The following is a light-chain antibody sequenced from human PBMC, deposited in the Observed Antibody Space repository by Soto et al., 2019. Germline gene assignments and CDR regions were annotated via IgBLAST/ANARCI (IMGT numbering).Light chain of an antibody. J-gene: IGKJ1*01. CDR3: QQYDSLWT. Sequence: DIQMTQSPSTLSASVGDRVTITCRASQTMSSWLAWYQQKPGKAPKLLIYKASSLESGVPSRFSGSGSGTEFTLTISSLQPDDFATYYCQQYDSLWTFGQGTKVEFK. CDR1: QTMSSW. V-gene: IGKV1-5*03. CDR2: KAS.